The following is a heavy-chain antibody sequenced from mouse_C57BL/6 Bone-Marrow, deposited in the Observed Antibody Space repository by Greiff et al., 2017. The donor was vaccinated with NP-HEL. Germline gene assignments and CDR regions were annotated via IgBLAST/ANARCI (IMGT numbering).Heavy chain of an antibody. J-gene: IGHJ3*01. CDR3: ARQLGHWFAY. CDR2: ISSGGSYP. Sequence: EVMLVESGGDLVKPGGSLKLSCAASGFTFSSYGMSWVRQTPDKRLEWVATISSGGSYPYSPDSVKGRFTISRDNAKNTLYLQMSSLKSEDTAMYYCARQLGHWFAYWGQGTLVTVSA. V-gene: IGHV5-6*01. CDR1: GFTFSSYG. D-gene: IGHD4-1*01.